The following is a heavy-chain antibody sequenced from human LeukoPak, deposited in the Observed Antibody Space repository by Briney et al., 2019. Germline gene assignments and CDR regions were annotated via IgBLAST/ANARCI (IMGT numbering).Heavy chain of an antibody. J-gene: IGHJ5*02. CDR3: ERSRSSGWHVS. V-gene: IGHV1-46*04. CDR2: ISPHGGST. D-gene: IGHD6-19*01. CDR1: GYTFTSYY. Sequence: ASVKVSCKASGYTFTSYYMHWVRQAPGQGLEWVGIISPHGGSTNSAQKLQGRVTMTRDASKSTVYLEMSSLRAEDTAVYYCERSRSSGWHVSWGQGTLVIVSS.